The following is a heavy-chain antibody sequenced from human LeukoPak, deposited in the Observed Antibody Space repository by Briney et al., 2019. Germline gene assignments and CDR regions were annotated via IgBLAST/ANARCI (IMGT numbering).Heavy chain of an antibody. Sequence: AASVKVSRKASGYTFTSYYLHWVRQAPGQGPEWTGIINPSGGTTSYAQKFQGRVTMTRDTSTSTVYMELSSLRSEDTAVYYCARESCSGGGCYSYEYFQHWGQGTLVTVSS. V-gene: IGHV1-46*01. J-gene: IGHJ1*01. D-gene: IGHD2-15*01. CDR3: ARESCSGGGCYSYEYFQH. CDR2: INPSGGTT. CDR1: GYTFTSYY.